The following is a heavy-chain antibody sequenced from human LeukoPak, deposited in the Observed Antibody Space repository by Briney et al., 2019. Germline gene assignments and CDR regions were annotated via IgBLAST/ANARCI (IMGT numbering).Heavy chain of an antibody. CDR3: ARGGSYGPGVFDY. D-gene: IGHD5-18*01. CDR2: IYYSGST. V-gene: IGHV4-59*01. Sequence: SETLSLTCTVSGGSISSYYWSWIRQPPGKGLEWFGYIYYSGSTNYNPSLKSRVTISVDTSKNQFSLKLSSVTAADTAVYYCARGGSYGPGVFDYWGQGTLVTVSS. J-gene: IGHJ4*02. CDR1: GGSISSYY.